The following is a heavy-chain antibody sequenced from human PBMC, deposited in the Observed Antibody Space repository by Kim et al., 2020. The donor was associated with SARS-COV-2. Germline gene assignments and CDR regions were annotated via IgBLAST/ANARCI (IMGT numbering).Heavy chain of an antibody. CDR3: ARDLSSSSFVDYVWGSTLNYGMDV. D-gene: IGHD3-16*01. Sequence: GGSLRLSCAASGFTFSSYGMHWVRQAPGKGLEWVAVIWYDGSNKYYADSVKGRFTISRDNSKNTLYLQMNSLRAEDTAVYYCARDLSSSSFVDYVWGSTLNYGMDVWGQGTTVTVSS. CDR2: IWYDGSNK. J-gene: IGHJ6*02. V-gene: IGHV3-33*01. CDR1: GFTFSSYG.